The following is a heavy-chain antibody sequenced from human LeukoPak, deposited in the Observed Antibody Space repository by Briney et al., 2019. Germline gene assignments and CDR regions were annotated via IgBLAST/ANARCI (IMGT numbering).Heavy chain of an antibody. CDR1: GYTFTGYY. CDR3: ARDGGWYCSSTSCYNFDY. CDR2: INPNSGGT. Sequence: ASVKVSCKASGYTFTGYYMHWVRQAPGQGLEWMGWINPNSGGTNYAQKFQGRVTMTRDTSISTAYMELSRLRSDDTAVYYCARDGGWYCSSTSCYNFDYWGQGNLVTVSS. J-gene: IGHJ4*02. V-gene: IGHV1-2*02. D-gene: IGHD2-2*02.